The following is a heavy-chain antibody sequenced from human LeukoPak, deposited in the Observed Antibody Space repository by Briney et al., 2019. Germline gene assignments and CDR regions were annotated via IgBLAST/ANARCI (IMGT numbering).Heavy chain of an antibody. J-gene: IGHJ4*02. CDR2: ISSSSSTI. CDR1: GFTFSSYS. D-gene: IGHD4-17*01. V-gene: IGHV3-48*01. CDR3: ARGYGARGT. Sequence: GGSLRLSCAASGFTFSSYSMNWVRQAPGKGLEWVSYISSSSSTIYYTDSVKGRFSISRDNAKNSLYLQMNSLRAEDTAVYYCARGYGARGTWGQGTLVTVSS.